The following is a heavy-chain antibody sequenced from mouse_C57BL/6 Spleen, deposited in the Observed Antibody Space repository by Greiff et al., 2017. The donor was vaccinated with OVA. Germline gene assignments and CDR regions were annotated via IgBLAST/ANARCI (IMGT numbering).Heavy chain of an antibody. CDR3: ARGYYQYFDV. Sequence: QVHVKQSGAELARPGASVKLSCKASGYTFTSYGISWVKQRTGQGLEWIGEIYPRSGNTYYNEKFKGKATLTADKSSSTAYMELRSLTSEDSAVYFCARGYYQYFDVWGTGTTVTVSS. J-gene: IGHJ1*03. CDR1: GYTFTSYG. D-gene: IGHD2-3*01. CDR2: IYPRSGNT. V-gene: IGHV1-81*01.